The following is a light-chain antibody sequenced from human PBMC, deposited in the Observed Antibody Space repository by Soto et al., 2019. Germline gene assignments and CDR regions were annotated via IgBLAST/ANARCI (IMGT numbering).Light chain of an antibody. Sequence: QSVLTQPASVSGSPGQSITISCTGTSSDVGGYNYVSWYQQHPGKAPKLMIYEVSNWPSGVSNRFSGSKSGNTASLTISGLQAEDEADYYCSSYTSSSTRVLGTGTKVTVL. CDR1: SSDVGGYNY. J-gene: IGLJ1*01. CDR2: EVS. V-gene: IGLV2-14*01. CDR3: SSYTSSSTRV.